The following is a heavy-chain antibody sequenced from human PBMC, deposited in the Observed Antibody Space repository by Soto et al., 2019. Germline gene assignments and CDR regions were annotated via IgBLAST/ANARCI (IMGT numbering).Heavy chain of an antibody. D-gene: IGHD1-26*01. CDR1: GGTFSSYA. Sequence: QVQLVQSGAEVKKPGSSVKVSCKASGGTFSSYAISWVRQAPGQGLEWMGGIIPIFGTANYAQKFQGRVTXXADESTSTADMELSSLRSEDTAVYSCASPTKPLYYYYGMDVWGQGTTVTVSS. V-gene: IGHV1-69*12. CDR2: IIPIFGTA. J-gene: IGHJ6*02. CDR3: ASPTKPLYYYYGMDV.